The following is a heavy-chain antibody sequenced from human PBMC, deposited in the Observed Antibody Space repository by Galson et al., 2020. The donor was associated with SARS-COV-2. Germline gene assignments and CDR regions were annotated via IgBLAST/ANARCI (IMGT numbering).Heavy chain of an antibody. J-gene: IGHJ4*02. V-gene: IGHV3-30*02. CDR2: IRNVGSDK. Sequence: GGSLRLSCTASGFTFSDYGMHWVRQAPGKGLEWVAFIRNVGSDKYYADSVKGRFTISRDSSKSTLYLQMNSLRPDDTAVYYCAKELSTGGQGTLVTVSS. D-gene: IGHD4-4*01. CDR1: GFTFSDYG. CDR3: AKELST.